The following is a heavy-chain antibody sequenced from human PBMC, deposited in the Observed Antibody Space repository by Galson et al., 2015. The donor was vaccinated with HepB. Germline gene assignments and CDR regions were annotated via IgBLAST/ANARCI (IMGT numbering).Heavy chain of an antibody. J-gene: IGHJ4*02. CDR3: LAILSDDNECVH. V-gene: IGHV3-74*01. Sequence: SLRLSCAASGFTFRNYWMHWVRQVPGKGPVWVSRIMGDGRATNYADSVKGRFTISRDNAKNALYLQMNSLRADDTAVYCWLAILSDDNECVHWAQGTQVTVSS. D-gene: IGHD2/OR15-2a*01. CDR2: IMGDGRAT. CDR1: GFTFRNYW.